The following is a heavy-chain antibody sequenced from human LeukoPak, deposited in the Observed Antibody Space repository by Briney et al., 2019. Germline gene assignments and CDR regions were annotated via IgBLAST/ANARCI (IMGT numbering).Heavy chain of an antibody. CDR2: ISYDGSNK. CDR1: GFTFSSYG. J-gene: IGHJ4*02. CDR3: AKEERYSYGYDY. V-gene: IGHV3-30*18. Sequence: PGGSLRLSCAASGFTFSSYGMHWVRQAPGKGLEWVAVISYDGSNKYYADSVKGRFTISRDNSKNTLYLQMNSLRAEDTAVYYCAKEERYSYGYDYWGQGTLVTVSS. D-gene: IGHD5-18*01.